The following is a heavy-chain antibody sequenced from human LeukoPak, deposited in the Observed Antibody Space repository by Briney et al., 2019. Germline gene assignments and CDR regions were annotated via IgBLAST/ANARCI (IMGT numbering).Heavy chain of an antibody. V-gene: IGHV4-34*01. CDR1: GGSISSYY. Sequence: SETLSLTCTVSGGSISSYYWSWIRQPPGKGLEWIGDINLSGSTNYNPSLKSRVTISLDTSKNHFSLKLSSVTAADTAVYYCARRPDGFDIWGQGTMVTVS. CDR3: ARRPDGFDI. J-gene: IGHJ3*02. CDR2: INLSGST.